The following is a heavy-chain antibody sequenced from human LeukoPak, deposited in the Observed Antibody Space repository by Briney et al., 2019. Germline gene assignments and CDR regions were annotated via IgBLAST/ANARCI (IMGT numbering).Heavy chain of an antibody. CDR2: ISTNSDST. CDR3: ASGLYGGLFDN. D-gene: IGHD4/OR15-4a*01. Sequence: GGSLRLSCTSGFTFSNYAMNWVRQAPGKGLEWISDISTNSDSTYHIDSVRGRFTISRDNSKNTLYLQMNSLRADDTAVYYCASGLYGGLFDNWGQGTLVTVSS. V-gene: IGHV3-23*01. J-gene: IGHJ4*02. CDR1: GFTFSNYA.